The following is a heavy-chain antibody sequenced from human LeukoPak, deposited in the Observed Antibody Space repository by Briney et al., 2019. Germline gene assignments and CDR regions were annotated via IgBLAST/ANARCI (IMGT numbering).Heavy chain of an antibody. Sequence: SVKVSCKASGYTFTSYGISWVRQAPGQGLEWMGGIIPIFGTADYAQKFQGRVTITADESTSTAYMELSSLRSEDTAVYYCAAEGSGNAFDYWGQGTLVTVSS. V-gene: IGHV1-69*13. CDR2: IIPIFGTA. J-gene: IGHJ4*02. D-gene: IGHD1-26*01. CDR1: GYTFTSYG. CDR3: AAEGSGNAFDY.